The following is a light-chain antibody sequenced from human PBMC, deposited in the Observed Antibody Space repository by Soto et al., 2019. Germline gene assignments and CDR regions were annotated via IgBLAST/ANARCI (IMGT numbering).Light chain of an antibody. CDR3: QQHGTSPLT. V-gene: IGKV3-20*01. J-gene: IGKJ4*01. CDR2: SAS. CDR1: QSVRNDY. Sequence: EIVLTQSPGTLSLSPGETVTLSCRASQSVRNDYLAWYQQKPGQPPRLLIYSASSRATGIPARFSGSGSGTDFTLTISRLETEDFAVYYCQQHGTSPLTFGGGTKVEVK.